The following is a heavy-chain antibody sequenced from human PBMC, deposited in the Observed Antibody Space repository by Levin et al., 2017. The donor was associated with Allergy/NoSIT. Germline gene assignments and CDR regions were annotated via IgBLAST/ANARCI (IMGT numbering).Heavy chain of an antibody. CDR1: GFTFSSYG. CDR3: AKRGVYSSSSEDY. Sequence: GGSLRLSCAASGFTFSSYGMHWVRQAPGKGLEWVAVISYDGSNKYYADSVKGRFTISRDNSKNTLYLQMNSLRAEDTAVYYCAKRGVYSSSSEDYWGQGTLVTVSS. V-gene: IGHV3-30*18. CDR2: ISYDGSNK. J-gene: IGHJ4*02. D-gene: IGHD6-6*01.